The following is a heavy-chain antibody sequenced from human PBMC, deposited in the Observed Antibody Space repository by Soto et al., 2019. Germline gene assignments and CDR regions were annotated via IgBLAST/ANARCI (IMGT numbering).Heavy chain of an antibody. CDR2: INHSGST. D-gene: IGHD6-13*01. J-gene: IGHJ4*02. CDR1: GGSFSGYY. V-gene: IGHV4-34*01. CDR3: ARVPIAAAGTIDY. Sequence: ASETLSLTCAVYGGSFSGYYWSWIRQPPGKGLEWIGEINHSGSTNYNPSLKSRVTISVDTSKNQFSLKLSSVTAADTAVYYCARVPIAAAGTIDYWGQGTLVTVSS.